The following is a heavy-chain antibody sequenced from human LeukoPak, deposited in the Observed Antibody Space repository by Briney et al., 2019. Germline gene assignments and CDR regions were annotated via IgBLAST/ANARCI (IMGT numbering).Heavy chain of an antibody. J-gene: IGHJ4*02. CDR3: ARSANLDSSGYYFDF. V-gene: IGHV3-23*01. Sequence: GGSLRLSCTASGFTFDAYAMNWVRQAPGKGLEWVSGLTNTGGTKYYADSVKGRFSISRDNSKITVSLQMNSLSADDTAVYYCARSANLDSSGYYFDFWGQGTLVTVSS. CDR2: LTNTGGTK. CDR1: GFTFDAYA. D-gene: IGHD3-22*01.